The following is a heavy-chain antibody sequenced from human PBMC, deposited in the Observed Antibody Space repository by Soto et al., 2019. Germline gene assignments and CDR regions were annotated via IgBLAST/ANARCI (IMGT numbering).Heavy chain of an antibody. CDR2: ISYAGSNK. Sequence: QVQLVESGGGVVQPGRSLRLSCAASGFTFSSYGMHWVRQAPGKGLEWVAVISYAGSNKYYADSVKGRFTISRDNSKNTLYLQMNSLRAEDTAVYYCANKMSYSSSWYYFDYWGQGTLVTVSS. V-gene: IGHV3-30*18. CDR3: ANKMSYSSSWYYFDY. D-gene: IGHD6-13*01. CDR1: GFTFSSYG. J-gene: IGHJ4*02.